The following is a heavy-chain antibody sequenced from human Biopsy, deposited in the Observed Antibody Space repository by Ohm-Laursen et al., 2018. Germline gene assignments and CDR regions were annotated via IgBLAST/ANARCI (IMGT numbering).Heavy chain of an antibody. D-gene: IGHD3-10*01. V-gene: IGHV1-2*02. CDR2: IGPNSGAT. CDR1: GYTFTAYF. Sequence: ASVKVSCKVSGYTFTAYFIHWVRQSPGQGLEWMGWIGPNSGATNYAQKFQGRVTMTGDTSISTAYMELSRLTSDDTAVYFCARDRMVTIITLVRADTFDIWGQRTLVSVSS. CDR3: ARDRMVTIITLVRADTFDI. J-gene: IGHJ3*02.